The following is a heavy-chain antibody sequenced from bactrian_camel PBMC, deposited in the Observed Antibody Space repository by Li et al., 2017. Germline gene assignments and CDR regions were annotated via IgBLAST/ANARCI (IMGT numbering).Heavy chain of an antibody. V-gene: IGHV3S53*01. CDR1: GGAFSVRSNRC. J-gene: IGHJ7*01. Sequence: HVQLVESGGGSVQAGTSLSLSCTASGGAFSVRSNRCMGWFRQGPNQGRKAVAVIDTDGNSGYSDSVKGRFTISKDNAKKTLYLQMDSLKPEDSGTYICAVGGCWSASQALGFGDTRSMDYWGRGTQVTVS. CDR2: IDTDGNS. D-gene: IGHD1*01.